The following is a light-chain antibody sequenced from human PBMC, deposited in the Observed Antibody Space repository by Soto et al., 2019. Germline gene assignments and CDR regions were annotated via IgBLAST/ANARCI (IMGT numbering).Light chain of an antibody. CDR1: QSISSY. CDR3: QQSYSTPFT. Sequence: DIQMTQSPSSLSASVGDRVTITCRASQSISSYLNGYQQKPGKAPKLLIYSASRLQSGVPSRFSGSGSWKDFTLTISSLQPEDFATYYCQQSYSTPFTFGPGTKVAIK. V-gene: IGKV1-39*01. J-gene: IGKJ3*01. CDR2: SAS.